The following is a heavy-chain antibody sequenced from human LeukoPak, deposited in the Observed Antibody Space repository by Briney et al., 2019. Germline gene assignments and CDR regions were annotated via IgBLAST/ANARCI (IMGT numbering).Heavy chain of an antibody. V-gene: IGHV1-2*02. J-gene: IGHJ6*03. D-gene: IGHD1-26*01. CDR2: INPNSGGT. Sequence: GASVKVSCKASGYTFTGYYMHWVGQAPEQGLEWMGWINPNSGGTNYAQKLQGRVTMTRDKTISTAYMELSRLRSDDTAVYYCARGWSGSYYSHYYYYMDVWGKGTTVTVSS. CDR1: GYTFTGYY. CDR3: ARGWSGSYYSHYYYYMDV.